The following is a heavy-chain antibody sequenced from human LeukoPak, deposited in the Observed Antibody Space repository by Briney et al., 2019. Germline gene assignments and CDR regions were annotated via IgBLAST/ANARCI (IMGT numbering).Heavy chain of an antibody. CDR1: GYSISSTYY. V-gene: IGHV4-38-2*02. CDR2: VFHSGNT. Sequence: SETLSLTCTVSGYSISSTYYWGWIRQPPGKGLEWVGSVFHSGNTYYNPSLKSRLTISADTSKNQFSLTLTSVTAADTAVYYCARGVVVVVAATMGDAFDIWGQGTMVTVSS. J-gene: IGHJ3*02. CDR3: ARGVVVVVAATMGDAFDI. D-gene: IGHD2-15*01.